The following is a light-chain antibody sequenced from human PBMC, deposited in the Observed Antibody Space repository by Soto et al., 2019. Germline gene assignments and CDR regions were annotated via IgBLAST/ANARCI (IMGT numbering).Light chain of an antibody. CDR2: DAS. CDR1: QSVSGY. CDR3: HQHSNSPST. J-gene: IGKJ4*01. V-gene: IGKV3-11*01. Sequence: EIVLTQSPATLSLSPGNRATLSCRASQSVSGYLAWYQQKPGQAPRLLIYDASNRATGIPARFSGSGSGTDISRTITCLDPKDFAAYYCHQHSNSPSTFGGGTKVEIK.